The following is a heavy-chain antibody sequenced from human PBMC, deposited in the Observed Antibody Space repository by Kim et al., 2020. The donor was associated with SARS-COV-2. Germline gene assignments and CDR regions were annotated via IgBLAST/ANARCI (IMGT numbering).Heavy chain of an antibody. V-gene: IGHV1-69*13. CDR2: IIPIFGTA. Sequence: SVKVSCKASGGTFSSYAISWVRQAPGQGLEWMGGIIPIFGTANYAQKFQGRVTITADESTSTAYMELSSLRSEDTAVYYCARGLYGSGSYYTSDAFDIWGQGTMVTVSS. J-gene: IGHJ3*02. CDR1: GGTFSSYA. D-gene: IGHD3-10*01. CDR3: ARGLYGSGSYYTSDAFDI.